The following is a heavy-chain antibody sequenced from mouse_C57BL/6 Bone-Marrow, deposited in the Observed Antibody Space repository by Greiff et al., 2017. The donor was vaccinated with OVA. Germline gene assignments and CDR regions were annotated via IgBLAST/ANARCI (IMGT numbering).Heavy chain of an antibody. J-gene: IGHJ1*03. CDR1: GFTFSSYA. Sequence: EVQLVESGAGLVKPGGSLKLSCAASGFTFSSYAMSWVRQTPEKRLEWVAYISSGGDYIYYADTVKGRFTISRDNARNTLYLQMSSLKSEDTAMYYCTRVNYYGSSYWYFDVWGTGTTVTVSS. CDR3: TRVNYYGSSYWYFDV. V-gene: IGHV5-9-1*02. CDR2: ISSGGDYI. D-gene: IGHD1-1*01.